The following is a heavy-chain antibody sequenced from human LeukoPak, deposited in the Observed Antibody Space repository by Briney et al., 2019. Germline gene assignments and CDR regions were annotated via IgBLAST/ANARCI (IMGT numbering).Heavy chain of an antibody. D-gene: IGHD3-9*01. V-gene: IGHV1-18*04. Sequence: ASVKVSCKASGYTFTGYYMHWVRQAPGQGLEWMGWISAYNGNTNYAQKLQGRVTMTTDTSTSTAYMELRSLRSDDTAVYYCARGGYFDWLYWFDPWGQGTLVTVSS. CDR1: GYTFTGYY. J-gene: IGHJ5*02. CDR2: ISAYNGNT. CDR3: ARGGYFDWLYWFDP.